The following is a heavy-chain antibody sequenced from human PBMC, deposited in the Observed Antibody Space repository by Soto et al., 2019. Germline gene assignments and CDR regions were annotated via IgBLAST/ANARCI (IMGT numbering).Heavy chain of an antibody. CDR3: ARGKFYAFDI. Sequence: QVQLQESGPGLVKPSGTLSLTCAVSVVSISIPNWWAWVRQAPGKGLEWIGEIDHSGTTNYNPSLNSRVTISLDRSKNQFSLRLTSVAAADTAVYFCARGKFYAFDIWGQGTMVTVSS. CDR1: VVSISIPNW. J-gene: IGHJ3*02. V-gene: IGHV4-4*02. CDR2: IDHSGTT.